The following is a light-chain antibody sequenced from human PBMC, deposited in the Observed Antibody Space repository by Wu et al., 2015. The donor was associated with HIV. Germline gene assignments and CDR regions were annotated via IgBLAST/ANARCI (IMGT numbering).Light chain of an antibody. CDR3: QQYGSSSWT. J-gene: IGKJ1*01. V-gene: IGKV3-15*01. Sequence: IVMTQSPAALSVSPGERVTLSCRASQSVKNNLAWYQHKRDQAPRLLIYGASTRATGIPARFSGSGSGTEFTLTISSMQSEDFGVYYCQQYGSSSWTFGQGTKVEIK. CDR2: GAS. CDR1: QSVKNN.